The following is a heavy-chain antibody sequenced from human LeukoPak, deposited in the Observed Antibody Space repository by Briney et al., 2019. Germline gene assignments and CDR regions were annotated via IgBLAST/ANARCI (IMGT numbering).Heavy chain of an antibody. CDR1: GYTFTSYG. Sequence: GASVKVSCKASGYTFTSYGISWVRQAPGQGLEWMGWISAYNGNTNYAQKLQGRVTMTTDTSTSTAYMELRSLRSGDTAVYYCAALGFYYDSSGYYSYWGQGTLVTVSS. CDR3: AALGFYYDSSGYYSY. J-gene: IGHJ4*02. D-gene: IGHD3-22*01. CDR2: ISAYNGNT. V-gene: IGHV1-18*01.